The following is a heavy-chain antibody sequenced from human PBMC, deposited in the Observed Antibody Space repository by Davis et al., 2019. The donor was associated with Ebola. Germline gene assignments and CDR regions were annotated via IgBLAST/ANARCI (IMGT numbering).Heavy chain of an antibody. CDR1: GFTSA. Sequence: GESLKISCAASGFTSAMHWVRQATGKGLGWVAFISADGSSEYYTDSVKGRFTISRDNSKTTVYLQMNSLRPEDTAVYYCESGYWAAFDYWGQGTLVTVSS. D-gene: IGHD5-12*01. CDR2: ISADGSSE. V-gene: IGHV3-30-3*02. J-gene: IGHJ4*02. CDR3: ESGYWAAFDY.